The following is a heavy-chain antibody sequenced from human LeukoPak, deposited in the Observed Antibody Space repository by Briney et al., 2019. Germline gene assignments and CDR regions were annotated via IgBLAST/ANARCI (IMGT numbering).Heavy chain of an antibody. D-gene: IGHD3-16*01. CDR3: ARDGVYYYYYYYMDV. J-gene: IGHJ6*03. V-gene: IGHV3-74*01. CDR1: GFTFNGHW. CDR2: INGDGSTI. Sequence: PGGSLRLSCEASGFTFNGHWMHWVRQAPGKGLVWVSLINGDGSTISYADSVKGRFTISRDNAKNSLYLQMDSLRVEDTAVYYCARDGVYYYYYYYMDVWGKGTTVTVSS.